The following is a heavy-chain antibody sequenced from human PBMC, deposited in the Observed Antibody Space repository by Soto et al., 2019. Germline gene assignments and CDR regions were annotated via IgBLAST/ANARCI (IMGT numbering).Heavy chain of an antibody. CDR1: GFSCRNYA. J-gene: IGHJ4*02. CDR2: LTGSSSNT. Sequence: EVQLLESGGGLVQPGGSLRLSCAASGFSCRNYAMSWVRQAPGKGLEWISTLTGSSSNTYYADSVKGRFAISRDNSRNTLYLQMHSLTAEDTAVYYCANGRATYGLLTHDYWGQGTLVTVSS. V-gene: IGHV3-23*01. CDR3: ANGRATYGLLTHDY. D-gene: IGHD3-9*01.